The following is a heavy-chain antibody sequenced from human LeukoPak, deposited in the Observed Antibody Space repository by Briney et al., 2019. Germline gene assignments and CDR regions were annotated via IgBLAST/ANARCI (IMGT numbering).Heavy chain of an antibody. V-gene: IGHV3-20*04. CDR3: ARERHWTLNHDSSGYSLNHYYHYYMDV. Sequence: PGGSLRLSCAASGFTFDDYGMSWVRQAPGKGLEWVSGVNWNGGSTGYADSVKGRFTISRDNAKNSLYLQMNSLRAEDTALYYCARERHWTLNHDSSGYSLNHYYHYYMDVWGKGATVTVSS. CDR2: VNWNGGST. D-gene: IGHD3-22*01. CDR1: GFTFDDYG. J-gene: IGHJ6*03.